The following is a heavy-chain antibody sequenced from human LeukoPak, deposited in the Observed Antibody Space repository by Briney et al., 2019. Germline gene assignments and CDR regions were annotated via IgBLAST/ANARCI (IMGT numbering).Heavy chain of an antibody. CDR2: ISTDGRNT. D-gene: IGHD6-13*01. V-gene: IGHV3-64*04. Sequence: QTGGSLRLSCLATGFALSTYAMHWVRQAPGKGLEHVSTISTDGRNTYYADSVKGRFTISRDNAKNSLYLQMNSLRAEDTAVYYCAFYSKHSSSWYSGAFDIWGQGTMVTVSS. CDR1: GFALSTYA. J-gene: IGHJ3*02. CDR3: AFYSKHSSSWYSGAFDI.